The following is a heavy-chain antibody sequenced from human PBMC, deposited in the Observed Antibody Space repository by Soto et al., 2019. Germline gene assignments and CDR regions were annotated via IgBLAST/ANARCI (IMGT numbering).Heavy chain of an antibody. Sequence: QVQLVQSGAEVKKPGSSVKVSCKVSGGTFSNYAIDWVRLAPGHGLEWMGGIVPIFGTTYYPQKFQGRATIIADDSTTTAYLEMSSLRSEDTAIYYCARVEAVAGLYNDHGLDVWGQGTAVTVSS. V-gene: IGHV1-69*12. CDR2: IVPIFGTT. J-gene: IGHJ6*02. CDR1: GGTFSNYA. D-gene: IGHD6-19*01. CDR3: ARVEAVAGLYNDHGLDV.